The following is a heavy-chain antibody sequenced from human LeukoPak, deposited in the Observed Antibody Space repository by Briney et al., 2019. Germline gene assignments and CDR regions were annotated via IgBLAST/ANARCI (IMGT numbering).Heavy chain of an antibody. J-gene: IGHJ3*02. D-gene: IGHD1-1*01. CDR3: ARHRSNWNPEAFDI. CDR2: IFPADSDT. Sequence: RGESLKISCKGSGYSFTTYWIGWVRQMPGKGLEWMGIIFPADSDTRYSPSFQGQVTISADNSISTAYLQWSSLKASDTAMYFCARHRSNWNPEAFDIWGQGTMVTVSS. CDR1: GYSFTTYW. V-gene: IGHV5-51*01.